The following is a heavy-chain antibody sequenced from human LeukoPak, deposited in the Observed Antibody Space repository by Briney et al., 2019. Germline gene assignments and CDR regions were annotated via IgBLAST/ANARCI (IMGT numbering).Heavy chain of an antibody. CDR3: ARASGYSSSWYDFH. J-gene: IGHJ4*02. V-gene: IGHV4-39*01. CDR1: GDSISSSNSY. D-gene: IGHD6-13*01. CDR2: IYYSGTT. Sequence: SETLSLTCTVAGDSISSSNSYWGWIRQPPGKGLEWIATIYYSGTTYYNPSLKIRVIMSIDTSKNQFSLKLSSVTAADTAVYYCARASGYSSSWYDFHWGQGTLVTVSS.